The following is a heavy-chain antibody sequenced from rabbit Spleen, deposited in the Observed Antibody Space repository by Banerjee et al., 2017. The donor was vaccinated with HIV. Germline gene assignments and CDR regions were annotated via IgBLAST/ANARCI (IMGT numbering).Heavy chain of an antibody. CDR2: IYDGSSTST. D-gene: IGHD2-1*01. Sequence: QEQLVESGGGLVQPEGSLTLACTASGFSFSSSYYMCWIRQAPGKGLEWIACIYDGSSTSTKYASWAKGRFTISKSSSTTVTLQMTSLTAADTATYFCARGSATMTMVITGYYFNLWGPGTLVTVS. CDR3: ARGSATMTMVITGYYFNL. CDR1: GFSFSSSYY. V-gene: IGHV1S45*01. J-gene: IGHJ4*01.